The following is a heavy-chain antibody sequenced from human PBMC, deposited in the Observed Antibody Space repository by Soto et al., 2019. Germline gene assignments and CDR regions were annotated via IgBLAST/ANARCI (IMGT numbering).Heavy chain of an antibody. J-gene: IGHJ3*02. CDR1: GFTFSSYA. D-gene: IGHD2-2*01. Sequence: EVQLLESGGGLVQPGGSLRLSCAASGFTFSSYAMSWVRQAPGKGLEWVSAISGSGGSTYYADSVKGRFTISRDNSKNPLYLQMNSLRAEDTAVYYCATRPSGYCSSTSCSRAFDIWGQGTMVTVSS. V-gene: IGHV3-23*01. CDR3: ATRPSGYCSSTSCSRAFDI. CDR2: ISGSGGST.